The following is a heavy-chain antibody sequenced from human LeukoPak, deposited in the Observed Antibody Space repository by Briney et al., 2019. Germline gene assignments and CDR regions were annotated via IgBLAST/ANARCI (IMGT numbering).Heavy chain of an antibody. V-gene: IGHV3-7*01. CDR2: IKPDGSEK. CDR3: ARVFSSTWYLGIDY. CDR1: GFTFSTSW. D-gene: IGHD6-13*01. Sequence: GGSLRLSCAASGFTFSTSWMTWVRQAPGKGLEWVATIKPDGSEKNYVDSVKGRVTISRDNAKKSVYLQMNSLRAEDTAVYYCARVFSSTWYLGIDYWGQGTLVTVSS. J-gene: IGHJ4*02.